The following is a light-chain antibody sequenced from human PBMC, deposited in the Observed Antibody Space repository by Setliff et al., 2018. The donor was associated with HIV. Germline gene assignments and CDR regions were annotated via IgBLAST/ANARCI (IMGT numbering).Light chain of an antibody. CDR1: NSGSKS. CDR2: DDN. V-gene: IGLV3-21*03. J-gene: IGLJ1*01. Sequence: APGKTARITCGGNNSGSKSVHWYQQKPGQAPVLVVYDDNDRPSGIPERFSDSNSGNTATLTISRVEAGDEADYYCQVWDGNSDHYVFGTGTKVTVL. CDR3: QVWDGNSDHYV.